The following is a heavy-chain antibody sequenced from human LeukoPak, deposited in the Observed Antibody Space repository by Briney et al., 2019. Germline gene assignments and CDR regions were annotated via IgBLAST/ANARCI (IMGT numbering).Heavy chain of an antibody. V-gene: IGHV3-9*01. Sequence: SLRLSCAASGFTFDDYAMHWVRQAPGKDLEWVSGISWNSGSIGYADSVKGRFTISRDNAKNSLYLQMNSLRAEDTALYYCAKDGTHCSSTSCYRSLANDWGQGTLVTVSS. J-gene: IGHJ4*02. CDR3: AKDGTHCSSTSCYRSLAND. D-gene: IGHD2-2*01. CDR1: GFTFDDYA. CDR2: ISWNSGSI.